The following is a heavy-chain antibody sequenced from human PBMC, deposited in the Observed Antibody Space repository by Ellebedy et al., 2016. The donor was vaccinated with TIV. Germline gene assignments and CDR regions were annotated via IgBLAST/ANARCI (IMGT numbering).Heavy chain of an antibody. CDR1: GFTFNSYS. D-gene: IGHD6-13*01. Sequence: GESLKISXAASGFTFNSYSMNWVRQAPGKGLEWVSSISSSSSYIYYADSVKGQFTISRDNAKNSLYLQMNSLRAEDTAVYYCAAAAGAGDDAFDIWGQGTMVTVSS. CDR2: ISSSSSYI. CDR3: AAAAGAGDDAFDI. V-gene: IGHV3-21*01. J-gene: IGHJ3*02.